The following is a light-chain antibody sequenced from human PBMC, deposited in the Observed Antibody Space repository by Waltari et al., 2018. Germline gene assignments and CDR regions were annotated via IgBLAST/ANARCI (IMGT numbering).Light chain of an antibody. Sequence: EIVMTQSPATLSVSPGERATLSCRASQSVSSNLALYQQKPGQSPRLLIYGASTRATGIAARFSGSGSGTEFTLTISSLQSEDFALYYCQQYNDWPRTFGLGTKVEI. CDR2: GAS. J-gene: IGKJ1*01. V-gene: IGKV3-15*01. CDR3: QQYNDWPRT. CDR1: QSVSSN.